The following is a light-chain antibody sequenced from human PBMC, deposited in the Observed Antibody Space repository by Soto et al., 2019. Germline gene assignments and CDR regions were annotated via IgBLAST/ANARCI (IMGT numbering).Light chain of an antibody. V-gene: IGLV2-14*01. J-gene: IGLJ1*01. CDR1: SKYVGGYNY. Sequence: QSVVTQPAPLSGSPGQSVTISRTGNSKYVGGYNYVSWYQQHPGKAPKLMIYDVSNRPSGVSNRFSGSKSGNTASLTISGLPAEDEADYYCSSYTSSSPYVFGTGTRSPS. CDR2: DVS. CDR3: SSYTSSSPYV.